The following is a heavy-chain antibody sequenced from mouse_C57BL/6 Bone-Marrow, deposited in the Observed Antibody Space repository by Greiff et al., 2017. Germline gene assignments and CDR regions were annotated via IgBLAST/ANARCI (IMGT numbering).Heavy chain of an antibody. V-gene: IGHV14-4*01. CDR2: IDPEIGDT. CDR3: SSFDGNYFDF. D-gene: IGHD2-3*01. CDR1: GFNIKDDY. Sequence: EVQLQQSGAELVRPGASVKLSCTASGFNIKDDYIHWVKQRPEQGLEWIGWIDPEIGDTEYAANFQGKATITSDTSSNTAYLQLSSLTSEDTAVYYCSSFDGNYFDFWGQGTPLTVAS. J-gene: IGHJ2*01.